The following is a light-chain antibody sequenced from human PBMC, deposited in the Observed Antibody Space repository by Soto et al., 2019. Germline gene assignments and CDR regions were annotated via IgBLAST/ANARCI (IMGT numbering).Light chain of an antibody. CDR1: QSVSSY. Sequence: EIVLTQSPATLSLSPGERATLSCRASQSVSSYLAWYQQKPGQAPRLLIYDASNRATGIPARFSGSGSGTDFTLTISSREPEDFAVYYCQQRSNWPRAVTFGPGTKVDIK. CDR3: QQRSNWPRAVT. CDR2: DAS. J-gene: IGKJ3*01. V-gene: IGKV3-11*01.